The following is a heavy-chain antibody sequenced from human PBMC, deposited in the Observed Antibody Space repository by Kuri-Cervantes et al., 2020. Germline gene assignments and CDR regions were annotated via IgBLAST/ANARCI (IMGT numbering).Heavy chain of an antibody. Sequence: GGSLRLSCAASGFTVSSNYMSWVRQAPGRGLEWVSVIYSGGSTYYADSVKGRFTISRDNSKNTLYLQMNSLRAEDTAVYYCARDWGGIGYCSSTSCPKFDYWGQGTLVTVSS. D-gene: IGHD2-2*01. V-gene: IGHV3-53*01. CDR3: ARDWGGIGYCSSTSCPKFDY. CDR2: IYSGGST. J-gene: IGHJ4*02. CDR1: GFTVSSNY.